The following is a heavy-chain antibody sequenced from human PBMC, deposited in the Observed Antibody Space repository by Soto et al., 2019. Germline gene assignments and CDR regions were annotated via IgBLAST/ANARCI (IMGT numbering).Heavy chain of an antibody. CDR1: GGSISSYY. CDR2: IYYSGST. CDR3: AREVVALDY. V-gene: IGHV4-59*01. J-gene: IGHJ4*02. D-gene: IGHD2-15*01. Sequence: QVQLQESGPGLVKPSETLSLTCTVSGGSISSYYWSWIRQPPGKGLEWIGYIYYSGSTNYNPSLKSRVTISVDTSKNQFSLKLSSVTAADTAVYYCAREVVALDYWGQGTLVTVSS.